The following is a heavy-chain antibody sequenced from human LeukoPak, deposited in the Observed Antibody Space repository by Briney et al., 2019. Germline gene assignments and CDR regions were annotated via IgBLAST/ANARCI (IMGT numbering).Heavy chain of an antibody. CDR1: GGSISTDY. D-gene: IGHD5-18*01. J-gene: IGHJ4*02. CDR2: IYNSGST. V-gene: IGHV4-59*01. CDR3: ARRFGYTYGRFDY. Sequence: PSETLSLTCTVSGGSISTDYWSWIRQAPGKGLEWIGHIYNSGSTNYNPSLKSRVSISVDASKNQFSLKVTSVTTADTAVYYCARRFGYTYGRFDYWGQGTLVIVSS.